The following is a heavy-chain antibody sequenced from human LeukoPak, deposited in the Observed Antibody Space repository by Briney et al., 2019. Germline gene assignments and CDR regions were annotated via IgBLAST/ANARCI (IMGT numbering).Heavy chain of an antibody. J-gene: IGHJ4*02. CDR1: GDSISNYY. V-gene: IGHV4-4*07. Sequence: SETLSLTCAVSGDSISNYYWSWIRQPAGKGLEWIGRIHTSGTTKYNPSLKRRVTMSLDTSKNQFSLSLSSVAAADTAVYYCARGKWLVVYYFDYWGQGSLVTVSS. CDR3: ARGKWLVVYYFDY. D-gene: IGHD6-19*01. CDR2: IHTSGTT.